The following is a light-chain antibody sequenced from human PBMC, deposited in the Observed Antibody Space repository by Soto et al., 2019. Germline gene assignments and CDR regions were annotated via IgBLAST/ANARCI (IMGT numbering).Light chain of an antibody. Sequence: EIVMTQSPATLSVSPGDRATLCCRASQSINSRVAWYQQKPGQAPWLLIFGASKRATGIPDRFSGSGSGRDFTLTISGLEPEDFAVYYCQQYGSSPLISFGQGTRLEIK. V-gene: IGKV3-20*01. CDR2: GAS. J-gene: IGKJ5*01. CDR3: QQYGSSPLIS. CDR1: QSINSR.